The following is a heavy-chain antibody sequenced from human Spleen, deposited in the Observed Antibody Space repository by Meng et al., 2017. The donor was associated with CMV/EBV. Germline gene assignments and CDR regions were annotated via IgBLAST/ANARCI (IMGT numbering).Heavy chain of an antibody. CDR2: IYSGGST. CDR3: GRGSWRAFDI. V-gene: IGHV3-53*01. Sequence: GESLKISCAASGFTISSYAMHWVRQAPGKGLEWVSIIYSGGSTYYADSVKGRFTISRDNSKNTLYLQMNSLRADDTAIYYCGRGSWRAFDIWGQGTVVTVSS. D-gene: IGHD6-13*01. CDR1: GFTISSYA. J-gene: IGHJ3*02.